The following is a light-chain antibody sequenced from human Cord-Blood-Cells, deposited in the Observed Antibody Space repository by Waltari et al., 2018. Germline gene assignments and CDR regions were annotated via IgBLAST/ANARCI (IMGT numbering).Light chain of an antibody. J-gene: IGKJ1*01. Sequence: DIVMTQSPDSLAVSLGERATINCKSSQSVLYSSNNKNYLAWYQQKTGQPPKLLIYWASTRESGVPDRFSGSGSGTDVTLTISSLQAEDVAVYYCQQYYSTPWTFGQGTKVEIK. CDR3: QQYYSTPWT. CDR2: WAS. V-gene: IGKV4-1*01. CDR1: QSVLYSSNNKNY.